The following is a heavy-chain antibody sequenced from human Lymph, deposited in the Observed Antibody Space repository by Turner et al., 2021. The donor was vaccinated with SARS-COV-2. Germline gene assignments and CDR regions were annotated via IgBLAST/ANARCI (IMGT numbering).Heavy chain of an antibody. D-gene: IGHD2-15*01. J-gene: IGHJ6*02. CDR3: ARGHGGNFYYGMDV. Sequence: QVQLVESGGGVVQPGRSMRLSCAASGVNFSTYVMHWVRQAPGKGLVWVALISYDGSNEYYADSVKGRFTISRDNSKNTVYLHMNSLRTEDTAMYYCARGHGGNFYYGMDVWGQGTTVTVSS. CDR2: ISYDGSNE. V-gene: IGHV3-30*04. CDR1: GVNFSTYV.